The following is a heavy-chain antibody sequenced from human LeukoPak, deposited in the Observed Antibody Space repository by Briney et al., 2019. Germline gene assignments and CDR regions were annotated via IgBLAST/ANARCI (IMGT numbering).Heavy chain of an antibody. CDR2: ISAYNGNT. Sequence: ASVKVSCKTSGYTFTSYGISWVRQAPGQGLEWMGWISAYNGNTDYAQNLQDRVTMTTDTSTSTAYMELRSLRSDDTTVYYCARVGAYCSSSSCFDYWDQGTLVTVSS. J-gene: IGHJ4*02. CDR3: ARVGAYCSSSSCFDY. V-gene: IGHV1-18*01. D-gene: IGHD2-2*01. CDR1: GYTFTSYG.